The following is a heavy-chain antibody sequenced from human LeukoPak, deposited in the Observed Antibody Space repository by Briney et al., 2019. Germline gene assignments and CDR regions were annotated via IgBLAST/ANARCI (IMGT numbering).Heavy chain of an antibody. V-gene: IGHV3-23*01. CDR2: ISGSGGST. J-gene: IGHJ2*01. D-gene: IGHD3-10*01. CDR1: GFTFSSYA. Sequence: GGSLRLSCAASGFTFSSYAMSWVRQAPGKELEWVSAISGSGGSTYYADSVKGRFTISRDNSKNTLYLQMNSLRAEDTAVYYCARDNAIWFGAPSALWGRGTLVTVSS. CDR3: ARDNAIWFGAPSAL.